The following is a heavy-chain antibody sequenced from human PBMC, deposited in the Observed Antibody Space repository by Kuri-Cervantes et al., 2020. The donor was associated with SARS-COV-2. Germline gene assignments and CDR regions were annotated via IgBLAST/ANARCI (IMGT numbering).Heavy chain of an antibody. D-gene: IGHD3-3*01. CDR2: IWYDGSNK. CDR1: GFTFSSYG. J-gene: IGHJ5*02. Sequence: GGSLRLSCAASGFTFSSYGVHWVRQAPGKGLEWVAVIWYDGSNKYYADSVKGRFTISRDNSKNTLYLQMNSLRAEDTAVYYCASLSNLEWLPPWGQGTLVTVSS. CDR3: ASLSNLEWLPP. V-gene: IGHV3-33*01.